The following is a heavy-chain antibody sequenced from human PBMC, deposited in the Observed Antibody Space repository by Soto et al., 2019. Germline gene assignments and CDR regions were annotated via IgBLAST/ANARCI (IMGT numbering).Heavy chain of an antibody. CDR2: TIPEAGTT. J-gene: IGHJ4*02. V-gene: IGHV1-69*06. CDR1: GGTFNNYA. Sequence: QVHLLQSGAEVKKPGSSVQISCTAPGGTFNNYAISWVRQAPGQGLEWLGVTIPEAGTTNYAQKFQGTVTLTADKATNTAYLDVNSPTSEDTAVYFCTRTSMTMIDYWGQGTLVTVAS. CDR3: TRTSMTMIDY.